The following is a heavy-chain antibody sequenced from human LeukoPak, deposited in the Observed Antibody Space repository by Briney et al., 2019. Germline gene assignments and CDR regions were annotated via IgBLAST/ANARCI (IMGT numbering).Heavy chain of an antibody. D-gene: IGHD3-10*01. J-gene: IGHJ6*02. V-gene: IGHV3-48*03. CDR1: GFTFSSYE. CDR2: ISSSGSTI. CDR3: ARSMVRGSYYGMDV. Sequence: GGSLRLSCAASGFTFSSYEMNWVRQAPGKGLEWVSYISSSGSTIYYADSVKGRFTISRDNAKNSLYPQMNSLRAEDTAVYYCARSMVRGSYYGMDVWGQGTTVTVSS.